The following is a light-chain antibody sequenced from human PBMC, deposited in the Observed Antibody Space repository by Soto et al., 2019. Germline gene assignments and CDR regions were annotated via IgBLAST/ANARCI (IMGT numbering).Light chain of an antibody. CDR1: QSVSSN. CDR2: GAS. CDR3: QQYNNWPLT. V-gene: IGKV3-15*01. J-gene: IGKJ1*01. Sequence: EIVMTQSPAALSVSPGDRATLSCRVSQSVSSNLAWYQQKPGQAPRLLIYGASTRATGIPARFSGSGSGTEFTLTISSLQSEDFAFYYCQQYNNWPLTFGQGTKVEIK.